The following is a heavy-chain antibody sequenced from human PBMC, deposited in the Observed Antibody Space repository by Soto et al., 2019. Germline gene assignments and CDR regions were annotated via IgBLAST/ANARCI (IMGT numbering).Heavy chain of an antibody. CDR3: ARAYSDAFDI. V-gene: IGHV3-11*01. CDR2: ISSSGTGI. CDR1: GFTFSDYY. Sequence: GGSLRLSCAAPGFTFSDYYMTWIRQAPGKGLEWVSYISSSGTGIYYADSMKGRFTISRDNAKKSLYLQMSSLRAEDTAVYYCARAYSDAFDIWGQGTMVTVSS. J-gene: IGHJ3*02. D-gene: IGHD2-15*01.